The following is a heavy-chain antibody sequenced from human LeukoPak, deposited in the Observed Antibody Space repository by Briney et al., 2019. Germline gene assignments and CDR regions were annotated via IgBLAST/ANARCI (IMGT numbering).Heavy chain of an antibody. J-gene: IGHJ4*02. V-gene: IGHV3-23*01. CDR1: GFTFSSYS. Sequence: SGGSLRLSCAASGFTFSSYSMNWVRQAPGKGLEWVSAISGSGGSTYYADSVKGRFTISRDNSKNTLYLQMNSLRAEDTAVYYCANHPGVGLAVAGTHPGYWGQGTLVTVSS. CDR3: ANHPGVGLAVAGTHPGY. CDR2: ISGSGGST. D-gene: IGHD6-19*01.